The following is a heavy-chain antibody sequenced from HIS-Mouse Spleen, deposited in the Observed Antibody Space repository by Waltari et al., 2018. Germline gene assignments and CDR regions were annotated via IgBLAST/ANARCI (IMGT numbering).Heavy chain of an antibody. J-gene: IGHJ4*02. D-gene: IGHD3-10*01. CDR2: IYSGGST. CDR1: GFTVSSHY. CDR3: AKVFGDRGTFDY. Sequence: EVQLVESGGGLVQPGGSLRLSCAASGFTVSSHYMSWVRQAPGKGLEWVSVIYSGGSTYYADSVKGRFTISRDNSKNTLYLQLNSLRAEDTAVYYCAKVFGDRGTFDYWGQGTLVTVSS. V-gene: IGHV3-66*01.